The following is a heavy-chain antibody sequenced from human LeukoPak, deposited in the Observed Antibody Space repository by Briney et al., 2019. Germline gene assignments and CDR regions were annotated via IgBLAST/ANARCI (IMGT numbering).Heavy chain of an antibody. D-gene: IGHD5-18*01. Sequence: ASVKVSCKASGYTFTSYYMHWVRQAPGQGLEWMGIINPSGGRTSYAQKFQGRVTMTRDTSTSTVYMELSSLRSEDPAVYYCARGLDTAMVTRGLDYWGQETLVTVSS. CDR1: GYTFTSYY. J-gene: IGHJ4*02. CDR2: INPSGGRT. V-gene: IGHV1-46*01. CDR3: ARGLDTAMVTRGLDY.